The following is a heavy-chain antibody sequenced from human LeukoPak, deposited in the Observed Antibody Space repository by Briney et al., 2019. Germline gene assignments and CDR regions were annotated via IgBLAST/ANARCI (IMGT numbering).Heavy chain of an antibody. J-gene: IGHJ5*02. Sequence: SQTLSLTCTVSGGSISSGSYYWSWIRQPAGKGLEWIGRIYTSGSTNYNPSLKSRVTISIDTSKNQFSLKLNSVTAADTAVYYCARHSNWNGGVDWFDPWGQGTQVTVSS. V-gene: IGHV4-61*02. D-gene: IGHD1-20*01. CDR2: IYTSGST. CDR3: ARHSNWNGGVDWFDP. CDR1: GGSISSGSYY.